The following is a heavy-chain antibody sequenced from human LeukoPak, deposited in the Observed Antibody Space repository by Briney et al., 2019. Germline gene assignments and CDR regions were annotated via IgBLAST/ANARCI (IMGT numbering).Heavy chain of an antibody. D-gene: IGHD6-19*01. J-gene: IGHJ4*02. CDR3: AREGPGSGSYYFDY. V-gene: IGHV3-30-3*01. CDR2: ISYDGSNK. CDR1: GFTFSTYA. Sequence: GGPLRLSCAASGFTFSTYAMHWVRQAPGKGLEWVAFISYDGSNKYYADSVKGRFTISRDNSKNTLYLQMNSLRAEDTAVYYCAREGPGSGSYYFDYWGQGTLVTVSS.